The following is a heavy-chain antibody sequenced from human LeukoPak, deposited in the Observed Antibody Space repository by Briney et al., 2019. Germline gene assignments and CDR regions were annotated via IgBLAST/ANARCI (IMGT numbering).Heavy chain of an antibody. J-gene: IGHJ4*02. CDR3: ATAGYNTSWYYFDY. CDR1: GYSISSDYY. V-gene: IGHV4-38-2*01. CDR2: IYHSGST. D-gene: IGHD6-13*01. Sequence: SETLSLTCAVSGYSISSDYYWGWIRQPPGKGLEWIGSIYHSGSTYYNLSLKSRVTISVDTSKNQFSLKLSSVTAADTAVYYCATAGYNTSWYYFDYWGQGALVTVSS.